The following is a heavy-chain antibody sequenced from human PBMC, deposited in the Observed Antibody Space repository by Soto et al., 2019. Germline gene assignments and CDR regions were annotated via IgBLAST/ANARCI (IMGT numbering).Heavy chain of an antibody. CDR1: GASISGFY. J-gene: IGHJ5*02. CDR2: IYATGTT. Sequence: PSETLSLTCTVSGASISGFYWSWIRKSAGKGLEWIGRIYATGTTDYNPSLKSRVMMSVDTSKKQFSLKLRSVTAADTAVYYCVRDGTKTLRDWFDPWGRGISVTVS. V-gene: IGHV4-4*07. CDR3: VRDGTKTLRDWFDP. D-gene: IGHD1-1*01.